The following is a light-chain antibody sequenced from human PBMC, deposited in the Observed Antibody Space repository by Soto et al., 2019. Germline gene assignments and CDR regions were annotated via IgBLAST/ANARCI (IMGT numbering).Light chain of an antibody. J-gene: IGKJ3*01. Sequence: EIVLTQSPGTLSLSPGERATLSCRASQTVNNNYLTWYQQTPGQAPMLLIYGASSRATGIPDKFSASGSGTDFTLTISRLEPEDFAVYYCQQYGTSPFTFGPGTKVDIK. CDR1: QTVNNNY. V-gene: IGKV3-20*01. CDR2: GAS. CDR3: QQYGTSPFT.